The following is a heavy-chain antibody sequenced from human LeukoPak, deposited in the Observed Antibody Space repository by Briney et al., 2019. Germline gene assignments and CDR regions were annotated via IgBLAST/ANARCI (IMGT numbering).Heavy chain of an antibody. CDR3: ARNQAVAANRGASDV. D-gene: IGHD6-19*01. Sequence: PSDTLSLTCAVSGYSISSNNWWAWVRQPPGKGLEWIGYIYYNGNTYYNPYNPSLTGRVTMSVDTSKNQFSLKLDSVTEIDTAMYYCARNQAVAANRGASDVWGQGTMVTVSS. CDR1: GYSISSNNW. J-gene: IGHJ3*01. V-gene: IGHV4-28*01. CDR2: IYYNGNT.